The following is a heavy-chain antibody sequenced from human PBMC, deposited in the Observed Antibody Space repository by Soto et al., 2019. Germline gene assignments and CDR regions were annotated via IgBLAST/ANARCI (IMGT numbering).Heavy chain of an antibody. Sequence: EVQLLESGGGLVQPGGSLRLSCAASGFTFSSSAMSWVRQDPGKGLECVSVITGSGDTTHYADSVKGRFTISRDNSKNTLSLQMHSVRTEDTALYYCAKVLVGSPMGTFDSWGQGTLVTVSS. D-gene: IGHD1-26*01. CDR3: AKVLVGSPMGTFDS. CDR2: ITGSGDTT. J-gene: IGHJ4*02. V-gene: IGHV3-23*01. CDR1: GFTFSSSA.